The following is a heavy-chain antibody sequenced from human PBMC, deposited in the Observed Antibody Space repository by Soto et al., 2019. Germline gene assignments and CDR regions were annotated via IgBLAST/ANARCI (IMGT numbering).Heavy chain of an antibody. CDR3: AKDNVLRLAHGGAFDI. D-gene: IGHD2-8*02. V-gene: IGHV3-9*01. J-gene: IGHJ3*02. CDR2: ISWNSGSI. Sequence: GGSLRLSCAASKFTFDDYAMHWVRQAPGKGLEWVSGISWNSGSIGYADSVKGRFTISRDNAKNSLYLQMNSLRAEDTALYYCAKDNVLRLAHGGAFDIWGLGTMVTVSS. CDR1: KFTFDDYA.